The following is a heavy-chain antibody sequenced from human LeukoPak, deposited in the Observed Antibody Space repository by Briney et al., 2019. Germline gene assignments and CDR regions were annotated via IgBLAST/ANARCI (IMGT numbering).Heavy chain of an antibody. J-gene: IGHJ5*02. Sequence: ASVKVSCKASGYTFTGYYMHWVRQAPGQGLEWMGCINPNSGGTNYPQKFQGRVTMTRDTSISTAYMELSRLRSDDTAVYYCARVRKRYFDWSNWFDPWGQGTLVTVSS. CDR2: INPNSGGT. CDR3: ARVRKRYFDWSNWFDP. D-gene: IGHD3-9*01. V-gene: IGHV1-2*02. CDR1: GYTFTGYY.